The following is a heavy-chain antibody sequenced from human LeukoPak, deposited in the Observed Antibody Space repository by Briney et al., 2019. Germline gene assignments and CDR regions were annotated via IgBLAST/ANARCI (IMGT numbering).Heavy chain of an antibody. D-gene: IGHD3-10*01. CDR2: ISYDGSIK. CDR3: ATSDGSGSYYNGLPFDY. J-gene: IGHJ4*02. V-gene: IGHV3-30*03. Sequence: GRSLRLSCAASGFTFSSYGMHWVRQAPGKGLEWVAVISYDGSIKYYADSVKGRFTISRDNSKNTLYLQMNSLRAEDTAVYYCATSDGSGSYYNGLPFDYWGQGTLVTVSS. CDR1: GFTFSSYG.